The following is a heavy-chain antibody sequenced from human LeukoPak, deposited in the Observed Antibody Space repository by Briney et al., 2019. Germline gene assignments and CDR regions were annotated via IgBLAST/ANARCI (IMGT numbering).Heavy chain of an antibody. CDR2: ISPNSGGT. D-gene: IGHD1-26*01. V-gene: IGHV1-2*02. CDR3: ARGGGRYSVDY. J-gene: IGHJ4*02. Sequence: VASVKVSCKASGYTFIDYYMHWVRQAPGQGLEWIGWISPNSGGTKYVQKFQGRVTMTRDTSITTVYMKLSGLSFDDTAVYYCARGGGRYSVDYWGQGTLVIVSS. CDR1: GYTFIDYY.